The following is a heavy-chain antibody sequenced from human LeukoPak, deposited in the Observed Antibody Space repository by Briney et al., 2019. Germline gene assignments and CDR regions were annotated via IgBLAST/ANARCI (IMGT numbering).Heavy chain of an antibody. CDR3: ARDESEDTAMVYYFDY. Sequence: GGSLRLSCAASGFTFSSYWMSWVRQAPGKGLEWVANIKQDGSEKYYVDSVKGRFTISRDNAKNSLYLQMNSLRAEDTAVYYCARDESEDTAMVYYFDYWGQGTLVTVSS. CDR2: IKQDGSEK. CDR1: GFTFSSYW. V-gene: IGHV3-7*01. D-gene: IGHD5-18*01. J-gene: IGHJ4*02.